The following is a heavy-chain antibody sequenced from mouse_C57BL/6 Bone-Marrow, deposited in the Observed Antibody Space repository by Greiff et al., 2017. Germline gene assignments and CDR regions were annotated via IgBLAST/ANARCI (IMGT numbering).Heavy chain of an antibody. V-gene: IGHV1-82*01. D-gene: IGHD2-4*01. J-gene: IGHJ2*01. CDR1: GYAFSSSW. CDR3: ARCDYDSDYFDY. CDR2: IYPGDGDT. Sequence: LVESGPELVKPGASVKISCKASGYAFSSSWMNWVKQRPGKGLEWIGRIYPGDGDTNYNGKFKGKATLTADKSSSTAYMQLSSLTSEDSAVYFCARCDYDSDYFDYWGQGTTLTVSS.